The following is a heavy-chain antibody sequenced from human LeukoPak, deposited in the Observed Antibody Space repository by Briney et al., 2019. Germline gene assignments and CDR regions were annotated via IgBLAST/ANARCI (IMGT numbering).Heavy chain of an antibody. J-gene: IGHJ6*02. V-gene: IGHV3-9*01. D-gene: IGHD3-16*01. CDR2: INWNGGGI. CDR3: AKVGGRLCIGCYGMDV. Sequence: GGSLRLSCAASGFIFDEYAIHWVRQAPGKGLEWVSVINWNGGGIGYADSVKGRFTISRDNAKNSLYLQMNGLRPEDTALYYCAKVGGRLCIGCYGMDVWGQGTMVTVSS. CDR1: GFIFDEYA.